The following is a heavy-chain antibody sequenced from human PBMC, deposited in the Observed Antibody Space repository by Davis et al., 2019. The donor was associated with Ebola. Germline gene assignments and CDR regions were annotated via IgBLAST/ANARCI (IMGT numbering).Heavy chain of an antibody. Sequence: GESLKISCAASGFTFSSYWMSWVRQAPGKGLEWVANIKQAGSEKYYVDSVKGRFTISRDNAKNSLYLQMNSLRAEDTAVYYCAKPYYDTLTGFRTNAFDIWGQGTMVTVSS. V-gene: IGHV3-7*01. CDR3: AKPYYDTLTGFRTNAFDI. CDR1: GFTFSSYW. J-gene: IGHJ3*02. CDR2: IKQAGSEK. D-gene: IGHD3-9*01.